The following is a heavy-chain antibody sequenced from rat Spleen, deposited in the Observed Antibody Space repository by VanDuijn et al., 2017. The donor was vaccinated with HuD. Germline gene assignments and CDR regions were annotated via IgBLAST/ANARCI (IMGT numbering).Heavy chain of an antibody. D-gene: IGHD1-6*01. V-gene: IGHV5-31*01. CDR3: ARHGYTTDYLNWFAY. CDR1: GFTFNDYW. J-gene: IGHJ3*01. Sequence: EVQLVESGGGLVQPGRSLRLSCVGSGFTFNDYWMTWIRQAPGKGLEWVASITNTGGSTYYPDSVKGRFTISRDNAKSTLYLQMDSLRSEDTATYYCARHGYTTDYLNWFAYWGQGTLVTVSS. CDR2: ITNTGGST.